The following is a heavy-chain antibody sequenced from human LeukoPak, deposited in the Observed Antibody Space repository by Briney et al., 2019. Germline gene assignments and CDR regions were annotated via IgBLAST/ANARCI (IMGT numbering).Heavy chain of an antibody. V-gene: IGHV3-23*01. CDR3: AKGGSSGWSGSRFDY. CDR1: GFIFSSYA. Sequence: GGSLRLSCAASGFIFSSYAMSWVRQAPGKGLEWVSGISYSGGGTYYADSVKGRFTISRDNSKYTLSLQMNSLRAEDTAVYYCAKGGSSGWSGSRFDYWGQGTLVTVSS. D-gene: IGHD6-19*01. J-gene: IGHJ4*02. CDR2: ISYSGGGT.